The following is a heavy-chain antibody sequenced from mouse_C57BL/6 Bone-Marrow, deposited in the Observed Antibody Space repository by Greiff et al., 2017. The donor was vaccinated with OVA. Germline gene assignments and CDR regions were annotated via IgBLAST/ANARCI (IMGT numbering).Heavy chain of an antibody. CDR1: GYTFTDYE. V-gene: IGHV1-15*01. D-gene: IGHD1-1*01. CDR2: IDPETGGT. J-gene: IGHJ4*01. Sequence: QVHVKQSGAELVRPGASVTLSCKASGYTFTDYEMHWVKQTPVHGLEWIGAIDPETGGTAYNQKFKGKAILTADKSSSTAYMELRSLTSEDSAVYYCTRLTVVAKEYYYAMDYWGQGTSVTVSS. CDR3: TRLTVVAKEYYYAMDY.